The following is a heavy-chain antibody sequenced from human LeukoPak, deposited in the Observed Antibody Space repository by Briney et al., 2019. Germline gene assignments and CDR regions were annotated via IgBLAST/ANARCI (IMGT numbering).Heavy chain of an antibody. D-gene: IGHD5-18*01. CDR2: ISGSGGST. Sequence: GGSLRLSCSASGFTFSSYAMSWVRQAPGKGLEWVPAISGSGGSTYYADSVKGRFTISRDNSKNTLYLQMNSLRAEDTAVYYCAKSMNTATRGYFDYWGQGTLVTVSS. V-gene: IGHV3-23*01. J-gene: IGHJ4*02. CDR3: AKSMNTATRGYFDY. CDR1: GFTFSSYA.